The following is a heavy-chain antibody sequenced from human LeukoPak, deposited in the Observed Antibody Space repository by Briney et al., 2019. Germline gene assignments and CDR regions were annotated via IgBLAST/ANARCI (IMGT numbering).Heavy chain of an antibody. CDR3: ARVPVSSYYDFWSGYSLKGARPLDY. Sequence: ASVKVSCKASGYTFTGYYMHWVRQAPGQGLEWMGWINPNSGGTNYAQKFQGRVTMTRDTSISTAYMELSRLRSDDTAVYYCARVPVSSYYDFWSGYSLKGARPLDYWGQGTLVTVSS. CDR2: INPNSGGT. CDR1: GYTFTGYY. J-gene: IGHJ4*02. D-gene: IGHD3-3*01. V-gene: IGHV1-2*02.